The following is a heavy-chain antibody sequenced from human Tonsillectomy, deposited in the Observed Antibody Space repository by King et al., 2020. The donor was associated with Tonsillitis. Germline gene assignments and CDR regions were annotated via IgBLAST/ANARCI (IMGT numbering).Heavy chain of an antibody. V-gene: IGHV5-51*03. J-gene: IGHJ4*02. D-gene: IGHD6-6*01. Sequence: VQLVESGAEVKKPGESLKISCKGSGYSFTNYWIGWVRQMPGKGLEWMGIIYPGDSDTRYSPSFQGQVTISADKSISTAYLQLSSLKASDTAMYYCARKGEVHSASFAFDYWGQGTLVTVSS. CDR2: IYPGDSDT. CDR1: GYSFTNYW. CDR3: ARKGEVHSASFAFDY.